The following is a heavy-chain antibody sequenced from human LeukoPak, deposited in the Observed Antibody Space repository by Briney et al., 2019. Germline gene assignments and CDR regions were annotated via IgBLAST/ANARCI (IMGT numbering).Heavy chain of an antibody. CDR2: ISSTSSTI. D-gene: IGHD1-26*01. Sequence: GGSLRLSCAAPGFTFSSYNMHWVRQAAGKGLEWVSYISSTSSTIHYADSVKGRFTISRDNAANSLYLQLNSLRAEDTAVYYCARDGSGSYSFGYYYYMDVWGRGTTVTVSS. V-gene: IGHV3-48*04. CDR3: ARDGSGSYSFGYYYYMDV. J-gene: IGHJ6*03. CDR1: GFTFSSYN.